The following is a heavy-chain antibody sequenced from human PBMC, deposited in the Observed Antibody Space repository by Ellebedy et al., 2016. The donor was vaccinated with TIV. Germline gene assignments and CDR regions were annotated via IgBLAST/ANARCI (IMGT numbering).Heavy chain of an antibody. CDR3: VEAAAPDN. CDR1: GFTFSTYA. Sequence: GESLKISXAASGFTFSTYAMGWVRQAPGKGLEWVSTITSTGSSAYYADSVKGRFTISRDNSKNTVYLQMNSLRGEDTAVYSCVEAAAPDNWGQGTLVTVSS. CDR2: ITSTGSSA. J-gene: IGHJ4*02. V-gene: IGHV3-23*05. D-gene: IGHD2-15*01.